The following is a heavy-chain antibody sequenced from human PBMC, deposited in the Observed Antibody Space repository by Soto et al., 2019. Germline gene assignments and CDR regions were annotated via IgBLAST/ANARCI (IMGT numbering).Heavy chain of an antibody. CDR3: ATDPPYYYDSSGPFVI. Sequence: SVKVSCKASGGTFSSYAISWVRQAPGQGFEWMGGIIPIFGTANYAQKFQGRVTITADESTSTAYMELSSLRSEDTAVYYCATDPPYYYDSSGPFVIWGQGTMVTV. CDR2: IIPIFGTA. J-gene: IGHJ3*02. CDR1: GGTFSSYA. D-gene: IGHD3-22*01. V-gene: IGHV1-69*13.